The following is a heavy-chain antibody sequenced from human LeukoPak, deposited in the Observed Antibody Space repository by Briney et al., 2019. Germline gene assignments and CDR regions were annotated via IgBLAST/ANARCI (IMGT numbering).Heavy chain of an antibody. J-gene: IGHJ4*02. CDR2: MNPNSGNT. CDR1: GYTFTCYD. Sequence: GASVKVSCKASGYTFTCYDINWVRQATGQGLEWMGWMNPNSGNTGYAQKFQGRVTMTRNTSISTAYMELSSLRSEDTAVYYCARGLETKGGYDFDYWGQGTLVTVSS. V-gene: IGHV1-8*01. D-gene: IGHD5-12*01. CDR3: ARGLETKGGYDFDY.